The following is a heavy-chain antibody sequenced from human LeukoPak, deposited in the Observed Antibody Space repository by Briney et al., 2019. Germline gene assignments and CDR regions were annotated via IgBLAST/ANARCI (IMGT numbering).Heavy chain of an antibody. CDR3: AKDISSGWSQVDY. V-gene: IGHV3-30*18. J-gene: IGHJ4*02. Sequence: GGSLRLSCAASGFTFSSYGMPWVRQAPGKGLEWVAVISYDGSNKYYADSVKGRFTISRDNSKNTLYLQMNSLRAEDTAVYYCAKDISSGWSQVDYWGQGTLVTVSS. CDR1: GFTFSSYG. D-gene: IGHD6-19*01. CDR2: ISYDGSNK.